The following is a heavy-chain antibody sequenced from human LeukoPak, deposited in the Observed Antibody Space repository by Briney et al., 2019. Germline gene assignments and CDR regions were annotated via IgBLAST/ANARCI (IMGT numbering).Heavy chain of an antibody. CDR2: IYYSGST. Sequence: SETLSLTCTVSGGFISSYYWSWIRQPPGKGLEWIGYIYYSGSTNYNPSLKSRVTISVDTSKNQFSLKLSSVTAADTAVYYCARVDSNNWYDSRGYFDYWGQGTLVTVSS. CDR3: ARVDSNNWYDSRGYFDY. D-gene: IGHD6-13*01. V-gene: IGHV4-59*01. J-gene: IGHJ4*02. CDR1: GGFISSYY.